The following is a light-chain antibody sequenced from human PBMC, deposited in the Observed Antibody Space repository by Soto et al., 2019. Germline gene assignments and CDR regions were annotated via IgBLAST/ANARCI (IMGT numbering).Light chain of an antibody. J-gene: IGKJ3*01. CDR1: QSLLFSNGYNY. CDR2: LGS. V-gene: IGKV2-28*01. Sequence: DIVMTQSPLSLPVTPGEPASISCRSSQSLLFSNGYNYLDWYLQKPGQSPQLLISLGSNRAPGCTDRFRGSGSGTDFTLKSSRVEAEEVGVYSCLQGVQTPFTFGPGTKVDIK. CDR3: LQGVQTPFT.